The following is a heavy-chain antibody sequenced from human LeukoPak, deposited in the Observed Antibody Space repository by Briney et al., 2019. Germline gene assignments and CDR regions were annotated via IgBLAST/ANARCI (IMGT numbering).Heavy chain of an antibody. J-gene: IGHJ3*02. CDR3: ARGPYSYDSSGAFDI. D-gene: IGHD3-22*01. CDR1: GYTFTSYD. CDR2: ISASNGNT. Sequence: ASVKVSCKASGYTFTSYDIRWVRQAPGQGLEWMGWISASNGNTNYAQKLQGRVTMTTDTSTSTAYMDLRSLRSDDTAVYYCARGPYSYDSSGAFDIWGQGTMVTVSS. V-gene: IGHV1-18*01.